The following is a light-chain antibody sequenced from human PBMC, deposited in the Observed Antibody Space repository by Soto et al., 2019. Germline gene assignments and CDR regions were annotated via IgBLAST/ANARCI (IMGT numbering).Light chain of an antibody. V-gene: IGKV3-20*01. Sequence: EIVLTQSPATLSLSPGERATLSCRASQSVSNNYLAWYQQKPSQAPRLLIYGASNRATGIPDRFSGSGSVTDFTLTISRLEPEDFAVYYCQQYGSSGTFGQGTKVDIK. CDR2: GAS. CDR1: QSVSNNY. J-gene: IGKJ1*01. CDR3: QQYGSSGT.